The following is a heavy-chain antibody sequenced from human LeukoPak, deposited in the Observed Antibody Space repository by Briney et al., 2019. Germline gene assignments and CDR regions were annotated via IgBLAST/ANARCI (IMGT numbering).Heavy chain of an antibody. Sequence: SETLSLTCSVSGGSITSYYWSWIRQPPGKGLEWIGYISYSGSTNYNPSLKSRVSISDTSKNQFSLRLSSVTAADTAVYYCASGGYCSSGSCYPNWFDPWGQGTLVTVSS. CDR1: GGSITSYY. V-gene: IGHV4-59*01. J-gene: IGHJ5*02. D-gene: IGHD2-15*01. CDR2: ISYSGST. CDR3: ASGGYCSSGSCYPNWFDP.